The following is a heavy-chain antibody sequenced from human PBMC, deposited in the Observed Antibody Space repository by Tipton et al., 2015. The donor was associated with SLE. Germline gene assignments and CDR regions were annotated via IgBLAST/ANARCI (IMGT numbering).Heavy chain of an antibody. V-gene: IGHV4-59*01. CDR2: IYYSGST. D-gene: IGHD6-19*01. CDR1: GGSISSYY. Sequence: TLSLTCTVSGGSISSYYWSWIRQPPGKGLEWIGYIYYSGSTNYNPSLKSRVTISVDTSKNQFSLKLGSVTAADTAVYYCARGGWDREWYFDLWGRGTLVTVSS. J-gene: IGHJ2*01. CDR3: ARGGWDREWYFDL.